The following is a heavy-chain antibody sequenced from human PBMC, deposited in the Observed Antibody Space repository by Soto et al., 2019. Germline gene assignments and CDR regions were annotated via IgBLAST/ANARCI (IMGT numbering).Heavy chain of an antibody. V-gene: IGHV3-23*01. CDR2: ITGGVGIT. D-gene: IGHD3-16*01. Sequence: EVQLLESGGGLVQPGGSLRLSCAASGFTFTPYAMSWVRQAPGKGLEWVSVITGGVGITYYADSVKGRFTISRDNSKNTLYLQMNSLRAEDTAVYYCAKFQGGTFNKWYFDYWGQGTLVTVSS. CDR1: GFTFTPYA. J-gene: IGHJ4*02. CDR3: AKFQGGTFNKWYFDY.